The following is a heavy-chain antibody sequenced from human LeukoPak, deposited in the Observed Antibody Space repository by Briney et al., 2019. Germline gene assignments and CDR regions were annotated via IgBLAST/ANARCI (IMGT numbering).Heavy chain of an antibody. Sequence: PGGSLILSCAASGFTVSYNYMSWVPQTPGKGLEWVSVIYSDGSTYYADSVKGRFTISRDNSKNTVYLQMNSLRAEDTAVYYCARDPGYSYGYDYWGQGNLVTVSS. D-gene: IGHD5-18*01. J-gene: IGHJ4*02. V-gene: IGHV3-66*01. CDR3: ARDPGYSYGYDY. CDR1: GFTVSYNY. CDR2: IYSDGST.